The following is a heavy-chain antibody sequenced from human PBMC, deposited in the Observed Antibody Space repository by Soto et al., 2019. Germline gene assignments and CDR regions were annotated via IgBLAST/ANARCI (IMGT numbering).Heavy chain of an antibody. Sequence: EVQLVESGGGLVQPGGSLRLSCAASGFTFSTYWMTWVRRPPGKGLEWVANLDQDGSERYYVDSVRSRFTISRDNAKNSLYLQMNSLRAEDTAVYYCVCGGNFFVYWGQGTLVTVSP. CDR2: LDQDGSER. J-gene: IGHJ4*02. CDR3: VCGGNFFVY. CDR1: GFTFSTYW. D-gene: IGHD3-16*01. V-gene: IGHV3-7*01.